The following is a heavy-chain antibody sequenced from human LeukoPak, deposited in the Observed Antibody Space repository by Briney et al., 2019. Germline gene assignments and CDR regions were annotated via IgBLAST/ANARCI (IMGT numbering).Heavy chain of an antibody. CDR3: ARDATARDYSNFDY. V-gene: IGHV1-2*02. CDR1: AYTFTDSY. J-gene: IGHJ4*02. CDR2: INPNTGVT. D-gene: IGHD4-11*01. Sequence: GASVKVSCKASAYTFTDSYIHWVRQAPGQGLEWMGWINPNTGVTNYARKFQGRVTMTRDTSINTAYMELSRLTSDDTAFYYCARDATARDYSNFDYWGQGTLVTVSS.